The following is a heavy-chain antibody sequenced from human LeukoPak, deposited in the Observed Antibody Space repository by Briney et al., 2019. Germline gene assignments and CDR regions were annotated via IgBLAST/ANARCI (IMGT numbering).Heavy chain of an antibody. D-gene: IGHD3-10*01. CDR3: ARGTVTMVDY. V-gene: IGHV3-66*01. Sequence: GGSLRLSCAASGFTVSSNYMSWVRQAPGRGLEWVSVIYSGGSTYYADSVKGRFTISRDNSKNTLFLQMNSLRAGDTAVYNCARGTVTMVDYWGQGTLVTVSS. J-gene: IGHJ4*02. CDR2: IYSGGST. CDR1: GFTVSSNY.